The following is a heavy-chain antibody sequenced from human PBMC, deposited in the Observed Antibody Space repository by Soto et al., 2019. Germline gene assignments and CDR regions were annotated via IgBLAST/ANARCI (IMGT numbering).Heavy chain of an antibody. CDR3: ARDWGSSGWPN. CDR2: IYFTGTT. V-gene: IGHV4-31*03. D-gene: IGHD6-19*01. J-gene: IGHJ4*02. Sequence: PSETLSLTGTVSGHSLSSGGYYWSWIRQHPGKGLEWVGYIYFTGTTLYNPSLKSRLAISVDTSKNQFSLKLTSVTAADTAVYYCARDWGSSGWPNWGQGVLVTVSS. CDR1: GHSLSSGGYY.